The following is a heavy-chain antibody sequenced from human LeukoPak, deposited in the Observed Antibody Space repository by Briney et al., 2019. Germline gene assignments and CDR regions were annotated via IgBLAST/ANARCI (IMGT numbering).Heavy chain of an antibody. CDR2: IYYSGST. V-gene: IGHV4-59*08. J-gene: IGHJ3*02. CDR1: GGSISSYY. Sequence: SETLSLTCTVSGGSISSYYWTWIRQPPGKGLEWIGYIYYSGSTNYNPSLKSRVTISVDTSKNQFSLKLSSVTAADTAVYFCARQDVATSHDAFDIWGQGTLVTVSS. D-gene: IGHD5-12*01. CDR3: ARQDVATSHDAFDI.